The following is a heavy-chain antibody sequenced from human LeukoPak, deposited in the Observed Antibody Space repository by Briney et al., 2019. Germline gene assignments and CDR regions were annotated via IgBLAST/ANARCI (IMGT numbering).Heavy chain of an antibody. Sequence: SETLSLTCTVSGGSISSGDYYWSWIRQPPGKGLEWIGYIYYSGGTYYNPSLKSRVTISVDTSKNQLSLKLSSVTAADTAVYYCARETIMGYSYGFDYWGQGTLVTVYS. J-gene: IGHJ4*02. CDR2: IYYSGGT. CDR3: ARETIMGYSYGFDY. V-gene: IGHV4-30-4*01. D-gene: IGHD5-18*01. CDR1: GGSISSGDYY.